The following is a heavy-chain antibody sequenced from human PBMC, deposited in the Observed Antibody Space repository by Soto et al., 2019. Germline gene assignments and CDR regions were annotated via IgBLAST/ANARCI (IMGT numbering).Heavy chain of an antibody. CDR3: AKGPHTNVGWPYYFES. V-gene: IGHV3-48*02. CDR2: SSPRGDTI. J-gene: IGHJ4*02. CDR1: GFSLANYP. Sequence: GGSLRLSCVASGFSLANYPMNWVRQTPGKGLEWISYSSPRGDTIYYADSVEGRFTVSRDNARNSLSLHMSSLRDEDSALYYCAKGPHTNVGWPYYFESWGQGVPVTVSS. D-gene: IGHD6-19*01.